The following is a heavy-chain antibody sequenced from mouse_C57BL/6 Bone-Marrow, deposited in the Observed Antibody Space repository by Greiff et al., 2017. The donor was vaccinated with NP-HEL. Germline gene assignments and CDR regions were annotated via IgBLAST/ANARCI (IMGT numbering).Heavy chain of an antibody. CDR2: SRNKANDYTT. J-gene: IGHJ1*03. Sequence: EVKVVESGGGLVQSGRSLRLSCATSGFTFSDFYMEWVRQAPGKGLEWIAASRNKANDYTTEYSASVKGRFIVSRDTSQSILYLQMNALRAEDTAIYYCARDALAHYYGSRDWYFDVWGTGTTVTVSS. CDR1: GFTFSDFY. V-gene: IGHV7-1*01. CDR3: ARDALAHYYGSRDWYFDV. D-gene: IGHD1-1*01.